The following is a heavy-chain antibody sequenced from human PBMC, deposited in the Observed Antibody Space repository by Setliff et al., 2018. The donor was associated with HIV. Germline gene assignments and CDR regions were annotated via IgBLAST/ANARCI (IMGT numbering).Heavy chain of an antibody. J-gene: IGHJ4*02. D-gene: IGHD2-15*01. CDR2: IYYSGST. Sequence: PSETLSPTCTGSGGPISVSSHYWGWIRQPPGKGLERIVSIYYSGSTSYNPSLKSRLTISVDTSKNQFSLKLDSVTAADTAVYYCARIIGSDISVAQSYFDHWGQGSLVTVSS. CDR1: GGPISVSSHY. V-gene: IGHV4-39*07. CDR3: ARIIGSDISVAQSYFDH.